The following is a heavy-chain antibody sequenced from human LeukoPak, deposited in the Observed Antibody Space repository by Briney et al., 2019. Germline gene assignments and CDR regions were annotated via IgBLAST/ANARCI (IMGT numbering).Heavy chain of an antibody. D-gene: IGHD3-22*01. CDR3: ARDGIVVATPFDY. CDR2: IIPILGVA. CDR1: GGTFSSYA. J-gene: IGHJ4*02. V-gene: IGHV1-69*04. Sequence: GASVKVSCKASGGTFSSYAISWVRQAPGQGLEWMGRIIPILGVANYAQKFQGRVTITADKSTSTAYMELSSLRSEDTAVYYCARDGIVVATPFDYWGQGTLVTVSS.